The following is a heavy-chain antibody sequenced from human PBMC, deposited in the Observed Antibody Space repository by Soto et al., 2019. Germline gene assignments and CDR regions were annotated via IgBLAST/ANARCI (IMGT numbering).Heavy chain of an antibody. V-gene: IGHV4-59*08. CDR3: ASLAGQPNYYYYMDV. J-gene: IGHJ6*03. CDR2: IYYSGST. Sequence: SETLSLTCTVSGGSISSYYWSWIRQPPGKGLEWIGYIYYSGSTNYNPSLKSRVTISVDTSKNQFSLKLSSVTAADTAVYYCASLAGQPNYYYYMDVWGKGTTVTVSS. CDR1: GGSISSYY.